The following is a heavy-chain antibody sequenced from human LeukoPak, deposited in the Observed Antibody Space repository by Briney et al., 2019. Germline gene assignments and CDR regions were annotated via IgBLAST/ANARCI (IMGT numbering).Heavy chain of an antibody. Sequence: GASVKVSCKASGYTLTSYFMHWVRQAPGQGLEWMGWINPNSGGTNYAQKFQGRVTMTRDTSISTAYMELSRLRSDDTAVYYCARGSAVAVAVGYWGQGTLVTVSS. CDR1: GYTLTSYF. CDR3: ARGSAVAVAVGY. D-gene: IGHD6-19*01. V-gene: IGHV1-2*02. CDR2: INPNSGGT. J-gene: IGHJ4*02.